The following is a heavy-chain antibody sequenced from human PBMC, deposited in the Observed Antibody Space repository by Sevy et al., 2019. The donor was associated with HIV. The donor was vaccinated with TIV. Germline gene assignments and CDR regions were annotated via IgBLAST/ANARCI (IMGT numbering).Heavy chain of an antibody. CDR2: IYYSGST. V-gene: IGHV4-31*03. CDR1: GGSISSGGYY. Sequence: SETLSLTCTVSGGSISSGGYYWSWIRQHPGKGLEWIGYIYYSGSTYYNPSLKSRVTISVDTSKNQFSLKLSSVTAADTAVYYCARIIYGSGSYDYGMDVWGQGPTVTVSS. J-gene: IGHJ6*02. CDR3: ARIIYGSGSYDYGMDV. D-gene: IGHD3-10*01.